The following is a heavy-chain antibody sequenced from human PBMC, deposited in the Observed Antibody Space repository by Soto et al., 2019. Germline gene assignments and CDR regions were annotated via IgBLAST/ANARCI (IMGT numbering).Heavy chain of an antibody. Sequence: SETLSLTCTVSGGSISSYYWSWIRQPPGKGLEWIGYIYYSGSTNYNPSPKSRVTISVDTSKNQFSLKLSSVTAADTAVYYGARRANVGRLVLSSGWFFDYWGQGTLVTVSS. J-gene: IGHJ4*02. CDR3: ARRANVGRLVLSSGWFFDY. D-gene: IGHD6-19*01. V-gene: IGHV4-59*08. CDR2: IYYSGST. CDR1: GGSISSYY.